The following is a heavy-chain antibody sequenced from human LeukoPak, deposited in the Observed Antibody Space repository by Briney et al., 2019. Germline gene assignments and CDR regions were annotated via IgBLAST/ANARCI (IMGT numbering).Heavy chain of an antibody. J-gene: IGHJ4*02. CDR3: ARGYCDTNDCPPGAY. CDR1: GYTFTAFY. CDR2: INPNSGGT. V-gene: IGHV1-2*02. Sequence: AASVKASCKASGYTFTAFYIHWARQAPGQGLEWMGWINPNSGGTNYAQKFQGRVTLTRDTSIRTVYMELTGLTSDDTAVYYCARGYCDTNDCPPGAYWGQGALVTVSS. D-gene: IGHD3-9*01.